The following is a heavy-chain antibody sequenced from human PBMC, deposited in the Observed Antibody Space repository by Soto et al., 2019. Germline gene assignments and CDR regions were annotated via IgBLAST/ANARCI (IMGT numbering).Heavy chain of an antibody. CDR1: GYTLTELS. Sequence: ASVKVSCKVSGYTLTELSMHWVRQAPGKGLEWMGGFDPEDGETIYAQKFQGRVTMTEDTSTDTAYMELSSLRSEDTAVYYCATVSLLWFGELLDYWGQGTLVTVSS. D-gene: IGHD3-10*01. J-gene: IGHJ4*02. CDR3: ATVSLLWFGELLDY. V-gene: IGHV1-24*01. CDR2: FDPEDGET.